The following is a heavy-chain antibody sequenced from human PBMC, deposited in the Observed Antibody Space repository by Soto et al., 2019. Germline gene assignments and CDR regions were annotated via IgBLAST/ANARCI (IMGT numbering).Heavy chain of an antibody. V-gene: IGHV4-59*01. CDR2: VFYSGST. CDR3: AKEFCDPNGCYGRWLDP. Sequence: VQLQESGPGLAKPSETLSLTCTVSGGSISSFYWSWIRQPPGKGLEWIGNVFYSGSTIYNRSLKSRVTISVDTSKNQFSLKLSSVTAADTAVYYCAKEFCDPNGCYGRWLDPWGLGTLVTVSS. CDR1: GGSISSFY. D-gene: IGHD2-15*01. J-gene: IGHJ5*02.